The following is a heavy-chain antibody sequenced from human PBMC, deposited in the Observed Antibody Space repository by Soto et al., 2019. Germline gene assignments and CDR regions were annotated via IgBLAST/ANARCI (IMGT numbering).Heavy chain of an antibody. D-gene: IGHD1-1*01. J-gene: IGHJ1*01. CDR1: GYSITGYY. Sequence: ASVNGSCTASGYSITGYYIHWVRQDQGQGLEWMGWINPNSGGTNYAQKFQGRVTMTRDTSISTAYMELSRLRSDDTAVYYCARSLYNRNHVGLCNFWGQRNLVIVS. CDR3: ARSLYNRNHVGLCNF. CDR2: INPNSGGT. V-gene: IGHV1-2*02.